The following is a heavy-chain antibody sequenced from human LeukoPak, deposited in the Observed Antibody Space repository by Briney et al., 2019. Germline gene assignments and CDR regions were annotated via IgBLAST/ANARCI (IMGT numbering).Heavy chain of an antibody. D-gene: IGHD5-18*01. J-gene: IGHJ4*02. CDR2: INPNSGGT. CDR1: GYTFTGYY. Sequence: GASVKVSCKASGYTFTGYYMHWVRQAPGQGLEWMGWINPNSGGTNYAQKFQGRVTMTRDTSISTAYMELSRLRSDDTAVYYCARESVPVTAIPRGLKYWGQGTLVTVSS. V-gene: IGHV1-2*02. CDR3: ARESVPVTAIPRGLKY.